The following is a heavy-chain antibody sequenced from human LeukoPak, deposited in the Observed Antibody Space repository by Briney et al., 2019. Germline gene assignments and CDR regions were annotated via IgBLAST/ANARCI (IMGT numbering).Heavy chain of an antibody. Sequence: GGSLRLSCAASGFTVSSNYMSWVRQAPGKGLEWVSVIYSGGSTYYADSVKGRFTISRDNSKNTLYLQMNSLRAEDTAVYYCASPLRDDAYDIWGQGTMVTVSS. CDR2: IYSGGST. CDR3: ASPLRDDAYDI. CDR1: GFTVSSNY. V-gene: IGHV3-53*01. J-gene: IGHJ3*02.